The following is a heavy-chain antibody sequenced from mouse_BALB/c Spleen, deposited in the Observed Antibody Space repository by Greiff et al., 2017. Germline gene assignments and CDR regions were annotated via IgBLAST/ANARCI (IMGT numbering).Heavy chain of an antibody. Sequence: EVMLVESGGDLVKPGGSLKLSCAASGFTFSSYGMSWVRQTPDKRLEWVATISSGGSYTYYPDSVKGRFTISRDNAKNTLYLQMSSLKSEDTAMYYCARHWGSDGYYAYWGQGTLVTVSA. V-gene: IGHV5-6*01. CDR2: ISSGGSYT. CDR1: GFTFSSYG. CDR3: ARHWGSDGYYAY. J-gene: IGHJ3*01. D-gene: IGHD2-3*01.